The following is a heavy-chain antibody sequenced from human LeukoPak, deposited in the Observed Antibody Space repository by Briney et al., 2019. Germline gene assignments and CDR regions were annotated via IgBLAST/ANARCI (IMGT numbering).Heavy chain of an antibody. CDR1: GFTFSSYG. V-gene: IGHV3-30*03. D-gene: IGHD2-2*01. Sequence: GGSLRLSCAASGFTFSSYGMHWVRQAPGKGLEWVAVISYDGSNKYYADSVKGRFTISRDNSKNTLYLQMNSLRAEDTAVYYCARSVVGPDAFDIWGQGTMVTVSS. J-gene: IGHJ3*02. CDR3: ARSVVGPDAFDI. CDR2: ISYDGSNK.